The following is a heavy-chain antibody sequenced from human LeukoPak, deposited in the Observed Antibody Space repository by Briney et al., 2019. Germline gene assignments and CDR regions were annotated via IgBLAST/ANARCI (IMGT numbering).Heavy chain of an antibody. Sequence: SETLSLTCTVSGGSISSYYWSWIRQPPGKGLEWIGYIYYSGSTNYNPSLKSRVTISVDASKNQFSLKLSSVTAADTAVYYCARRPADYYGGNYYFDYWGQGTLVTVSS. CDR1: GGSISSYY. CDR3: ARRPADYYGGNYYFDY. CDR2: IYYSGST. D-gene: IGHD4-23*01. V-gene: IGHV4-59*01. J-gene: IGHJ4*02.